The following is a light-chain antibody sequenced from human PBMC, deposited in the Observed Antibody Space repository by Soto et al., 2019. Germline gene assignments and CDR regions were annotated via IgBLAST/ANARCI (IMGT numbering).Light chain of an antibody. V-gene: IGKV1-5*03. Sequence: DIQMTQSPSTLSASVGDRVTITCRASQSIGSWLAWYQQKPGKAPKLLIYKASSLESGVPSRFSGSGPGTEFTLTISSLQPDDFATYYCQQYNNYSPLTFGGGTKV. CDR1: QSIGSW. CDR2: KAS. J-gene: IGKJ4*01. CDR3: QQYNNYSPLT.